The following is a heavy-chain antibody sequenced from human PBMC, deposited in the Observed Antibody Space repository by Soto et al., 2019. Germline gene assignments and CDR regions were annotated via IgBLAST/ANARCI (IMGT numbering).Heavy chain of an antibody. CDR2: ISGNGGST. CDR3: AKGGVRITTFFDY. CDR1: GFTFSIYS. J-gene: IGHJ4*02. V-gene: IGHV3-23*01. Sequence: GSLRLSCAASGFTFSIYSMNWVRQAPGKGLEWVSAISGNGGSTYYTDSVKGRFTISRDNSKNTLYLQMNSLRAEDTAIYYCAKGGVRITTFFDYWGQGTLVTVSS. D-gene: IGHD3-10*01.